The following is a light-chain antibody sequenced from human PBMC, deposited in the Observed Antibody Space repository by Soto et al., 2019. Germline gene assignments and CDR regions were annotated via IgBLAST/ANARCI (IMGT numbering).Light chain of an antibody. CDR1: TSNIGAGYD. V-gene: IGLV1-40*01. J-gene: IGLJ1*01. CDR2: GNT. CDR3: QSYDNTLSGPIYV. Sequence: QSVLTQPPSVSGALGQRVTISCTGLTSNIGAGYDVHCYQHLPGRAPKLLIYGNTNRPSGVPDRFSGSKSATSASLAITGLQAEDEGVYYCQSYDNTLSGPIYVFGTGTKVTVL.